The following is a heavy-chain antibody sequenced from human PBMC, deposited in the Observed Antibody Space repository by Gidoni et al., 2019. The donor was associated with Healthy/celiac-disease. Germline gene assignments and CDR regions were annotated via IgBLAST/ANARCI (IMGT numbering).Heavy chain of an antibody. CDR1: GYTFTSYY. CDR3: AREYSSSPGWFDP. J-gene: IGHJ5*02. Sequence: QVQLVQSGAQVQKPGSSVTVSCQASGYTFTSYYMHWVRQAPGQGLEWMGIINPSGGSTSYAQKFQGRVTMTRDTSTSTVYMELSSLRSEDTAVYYCAREYSSSPGWFDPWGQGTLVTVSS. V-gene: IGHV1-46*03. D-gene: IGHD6-6*01. CDR2: INPSGGST.